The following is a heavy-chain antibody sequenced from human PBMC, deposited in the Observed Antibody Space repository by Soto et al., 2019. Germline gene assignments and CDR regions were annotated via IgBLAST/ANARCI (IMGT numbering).Heavy chain of an antibody. D-gene: IGHD3-22*01. J-gene: IGHJ4*02. CDR1: GFTFSSYA. V-gene: IGHV3-30-3*01. CDR3: ARETSANYYDSSGYYPYFDY. Sequence: LRLSCAASGFTFSSYAMHWVRQAPGKGLEWVAVISYDGSNKYYADSVKGRFTISRDNSKNALYLQMNSLRAEDTAVYYCARETSANYYDSSGYYPYFDYWGQGTLVTVSS. CDR2: ISYDGSNK.